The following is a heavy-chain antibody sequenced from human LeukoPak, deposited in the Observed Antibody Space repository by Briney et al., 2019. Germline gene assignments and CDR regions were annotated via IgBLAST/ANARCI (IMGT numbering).Heavy chain of an antibody. CDR3: AKGSSGYFFDL. J-gene: IGHJ4*02. V-gene: IGHV3-23*01. D-gene: IGHD3-22*01. CDR2: ISNDGGGT. CDR1: GFIFNNYG. Sequence: PGGSLRLSCAASGFIFNNYGLAWVRQAPGKGLEWVSAISNDGGGTTYADFVKGRFSVSRDNSKNTLFLQMNSLRAEDTALYYCAKGSSGYFFDLWGQGTLVTVSS.